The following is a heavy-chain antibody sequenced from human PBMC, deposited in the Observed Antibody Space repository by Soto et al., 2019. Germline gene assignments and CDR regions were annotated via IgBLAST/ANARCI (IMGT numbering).Heavy chain of an antibody. CDR1: GGSVSSGSYY. V-gene: IGHV4-61*01. Sequence: QVQLQESGPGLVKPAETLSLTCTVSGGSVSSGSYYWSWIRQPPGKGLAWIGYIYYSGSTNYNPSLKSRVTISVDTSKNQFSLKLSSVTAADTAVYYCARRARGSSWVNWFYPWGQGTLVTVSS. D-gene: IGHD6-13*01. CDR2: IYYSGST. J-gene: IGHJ5*02. CDR3: ARRARGSSWVNWFYP.